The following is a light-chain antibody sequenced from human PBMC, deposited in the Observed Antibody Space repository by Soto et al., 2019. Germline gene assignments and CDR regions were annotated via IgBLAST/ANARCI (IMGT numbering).Light chain of an antibody. J-gene: IGLJ3*02. Sequence: QSVLTQPPSVSGAPGQRVTISCTGSSSNIGAGYDVHWYQQLPVTAPKLLIYGNSNRPSGVPDRFSGSKSGTSASLAITGLQAEDEADDYCQSYDSSLSVVFGGGTKLTVL. V-gene: IGLV1-40*01. CDR1: SSNIGAGYD. CDR2: GNS. CDR3: QSYDSSLSVV.